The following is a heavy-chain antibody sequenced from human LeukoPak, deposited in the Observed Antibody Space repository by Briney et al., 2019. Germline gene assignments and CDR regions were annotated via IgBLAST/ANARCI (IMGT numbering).Heavy chain of an antibody. CDR2: IYTSGST. V-gene: IGHV4-61*02. CDR1: GGSISSGSYY. Sequence: SETLSLTCTVSGGSISSGSYYWSWIRQPAGKGLEWIGRIYTSGSTNYNPSLKSRITISLDRSKNQFSLKLSSVTAADTAVYYCASSIYYYDSSGYFDWGQGTLVTVSS. D-gene: IGHD3-22*01. CDR3: ASSIYYYDSSGYFD. J-gene: IGHJ4*02.